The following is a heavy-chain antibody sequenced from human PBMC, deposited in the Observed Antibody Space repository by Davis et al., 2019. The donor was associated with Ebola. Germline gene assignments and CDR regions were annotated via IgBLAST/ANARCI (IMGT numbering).Heavy chain of an antibody. CDR3: ARNETEKPGNWFDP. V-gene: IGHV1-69*13. J-gene: IGHJ5*02. CDR1: GGTFSNFA. D-gene: IGHD1-14*01. Sequence: SVQVSCKASGGTFSNFAFTWVRQAPRQGREWMGGTMPIFHTPYYAHKFRGRVTITADESTSTTYLELSSLKSDDTAVYFCARNETEKPGNWFDPWGQGTLVTVSS. CDR2: TMPIFHTP.